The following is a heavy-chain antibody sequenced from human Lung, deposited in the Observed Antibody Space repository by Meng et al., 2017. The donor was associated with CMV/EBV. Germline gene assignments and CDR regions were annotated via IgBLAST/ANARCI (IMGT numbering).Heavy chain of an antibody. CDR2: IYSGGSST. CDR3: AKYRGYQLPDY. D-gene: IGHD2-2*01. V-gene: IGHV3-23*03. J-gene: IGHJ4*02. CDR1: GFTFSSYA. Sequence: GESXKISCAASGFTFSSYAMSWVRQAPGNGLEWVSVIYSGGSSTYYADSVKGRFTISRDNSKNTLYLQMNSLRAEHTAVYYCAKYRGYQLPDYWGQGTLVTVSS.